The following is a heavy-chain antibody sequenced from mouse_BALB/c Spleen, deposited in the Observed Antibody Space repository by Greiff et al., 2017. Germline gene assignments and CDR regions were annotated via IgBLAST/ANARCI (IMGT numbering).Heavy chain of an antibody. CDR2: IWSGGST. V-gene: IGHV2-2*02. D-gene: IGHD2-4*01. CDR1: GFSLTSYG. CDR3: ASSYDYDLYYAMDY. Sequence: LMESGPGLVQPSQSLSITCTVSGFSLTSYGVHWVRQSPGKGLEWLGVIWSGGSTDYNAAFISRLSISKDNSKSQVFFKMNSLQANDTAIYYCASSYDYDLYYAMDYWGQGTSVTVSS. J-gene: IGHJ4*01.